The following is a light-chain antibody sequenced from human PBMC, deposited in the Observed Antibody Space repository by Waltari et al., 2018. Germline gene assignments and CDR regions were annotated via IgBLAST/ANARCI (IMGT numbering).Light chain of an antibody. CDR1: GSDVGSYVY. V-gene: IGLV2-14*03. CDR2: DVS. CDR3: SSYTSSGTVI. Sequence: QYALTQPASVSGSPGQSITISCPGTGSDVGSYVYVSWYQQHPGKGPKLMIFDVSNRPSGVSNRFSGSKSGNTASLTISGLQAEDEADYYCSSYTSSGTVIFGGGTKLTVL. J-gene: IGLJ2*01.